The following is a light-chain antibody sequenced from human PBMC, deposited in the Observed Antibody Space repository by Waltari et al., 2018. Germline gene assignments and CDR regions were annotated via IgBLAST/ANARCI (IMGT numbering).Light chain of an antibody. V-gene: IGKV1-5*03. J-gene: IGKJ1*01. CDR1: RTISGW. Sequence: DIQMTQSLSTLSASVGDRVTITCRASRTISGWLAWYQQRPGKAPKLLISRASTLQSGVPSRFSGSGSGTEFTLTISSLEPEDFAVYYCQQRSNWPTFGQGTKVEIK. CDR3: QQRSNWPT. CDR2: RAS.